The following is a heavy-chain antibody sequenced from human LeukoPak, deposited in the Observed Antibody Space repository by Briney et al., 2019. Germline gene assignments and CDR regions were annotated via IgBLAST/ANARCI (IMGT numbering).Heavy chain of an antibody. Sequence: ASVKVSCKASGGTFSSYAIGWVRQAPGQGLEWMGRIIPIFGTANYAQKFQGRVTITTDESTSTAYMELSSLRSEDTAVYYCASSIAAAARGAFDIWGQGTMVTVSS. V-gene: IGHV1-69*05. CDR3: ASSIAAAARGAFDI. CDR1: GGTFSSYA. CDR2: IIPIFGTA. D-gene: IGHD6-13*01. J-gene: IGHJ3*02.